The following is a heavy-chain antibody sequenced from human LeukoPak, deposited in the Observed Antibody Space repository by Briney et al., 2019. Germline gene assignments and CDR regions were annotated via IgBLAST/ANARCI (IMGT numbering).Heavy chain of an antibody. CDR3: ARDLGMVRGVMGY. J-gene: IGHJ4*02. Sequence: PSETLSLTCAVYGGSFSGYYWSWIRQPPGKGLEWIGEINHSGSTNYNPSLKSRVTISVDTSKNQFSLKLSSVTAADTAVYYCARDLGMVRGVMGYWGQGTLVTVSS. V-gene: IGHV4-34*01. CDR1: GGSFSGYY. CDR2: INHSGST. D-gene: IGHD3-10*01.